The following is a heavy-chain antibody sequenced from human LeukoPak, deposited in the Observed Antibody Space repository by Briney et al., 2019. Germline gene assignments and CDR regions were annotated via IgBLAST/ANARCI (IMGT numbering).Heavy chain of an antibody. Sequence: GGSLRLSCAASGFTFINYGMHWVRQAPDKGLEGGTFIRYDGSNKYYTDSVKGRFTISRDNSKNTLYLQMNSLRAEDTAVYYCAKSRKYSSSPQFYFDYWGQGTLVTVSS. CDR2: IRYDGSNK. D-gene: IGHD6-6*01. CDR1: GFTFINYG. J-gene: IGHJ4*02. CDR3: AKSRKYSSSPQFYFDY. V-gene: IGHV3-30*02.